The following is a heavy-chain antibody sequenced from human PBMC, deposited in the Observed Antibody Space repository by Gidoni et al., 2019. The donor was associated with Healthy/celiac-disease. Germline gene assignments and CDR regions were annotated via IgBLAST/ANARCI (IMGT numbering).Heavy chain of an antibody. CDR3: VTRITMVRGVIITGKNDAFDI. CDR2: ISSNGGST. J-gene: IGHJ3*02. D-gene: IGHD3-10*01. CDR1: GFTFSSYA. Sequence: EVQLVESGGGLVQPGGSLRLSCSASGFTFSSYAMHWVRQAQGKGLEYVSAISSNGGSTYYADSVKGRFTISRDNSKNTLYLQMSSLRAEDTAVYYCVTRITMVRGVIITGKNDAFDIWGQGTMVTVSS. V-gene: IGHV3-64D*09.